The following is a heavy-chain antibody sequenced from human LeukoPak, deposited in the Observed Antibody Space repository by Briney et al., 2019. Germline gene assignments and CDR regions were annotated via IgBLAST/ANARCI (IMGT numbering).Heavy chain of an antibody. CDR2: INPNSGGT. Sequence: ASVTVSCKASGYTFTGYYMHWVRQAPGQGLEWMGWINPNSGGTNYAQKFQGRVTMTRDTSISTAYMELSRLRSDDTAVYYCARDYTIAAAGTPSYWGQGTLVTVSS. D-gene: IGHD6-13*01. CDR3: ARDYTIAAAGTPSY. CDR1: GYTFTGYY. J-gene: IGHJ4*02. V-gene: IGHV1-2*02.